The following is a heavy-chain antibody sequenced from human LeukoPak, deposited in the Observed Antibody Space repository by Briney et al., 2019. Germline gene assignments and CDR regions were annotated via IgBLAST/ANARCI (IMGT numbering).Heavy chain of an antibody. J-gene: IGHJ4*02. CDR3: AKGIAVAANFDY. D-gene: IGHD6-19*01. CDR1: GFTFSSYA. CDR2: ISGSGGST. V-gene: IGHV3-23*01. Sequence: GGSLRLSCAASGFTFSSYAMSWVRQAPGKGLEWVSVISGSGGSTYYADSVKGRFTISRDSSKNTLYLQMNSLRVEDTAVYYCAKGIAVAANFDYWGQGTLVTVSS.